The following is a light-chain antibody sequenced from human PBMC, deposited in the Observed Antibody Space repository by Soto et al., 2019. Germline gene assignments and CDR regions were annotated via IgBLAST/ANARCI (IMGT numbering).Light chain of an antibody. V-gene: IGLV2-14*01. CDR1: SSDVGDYNY. J-gene: IGLJ2*01. CDR2: EVS. Sequence: QSALTQPASVSGSPGQSITISCTGTSSDVGDYNYVSWYQQHPGKAPKLMIYEVSHRLSGVSNRFYGSKSGYTASLTISGLQDEDEADYYCSSYISNSIVVFGGGTKLTVL. CDR3: SSYISNSIVV.